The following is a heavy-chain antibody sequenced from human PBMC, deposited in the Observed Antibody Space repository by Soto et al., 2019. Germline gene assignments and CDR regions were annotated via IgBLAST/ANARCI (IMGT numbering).Heavy chain of an antibody. CDR3: ARELLFYDSDGFSWDDAFDI. J-gene: IGHJ3*02. CDR2: IYQSGST. Sequence: LSLTCAVSGGSLSSSAYSWSWIRQPPGKGLEWIGFIYQSGSTYYNPSLKSRVTMSLDRPKNQFSLKLSSVTAADTAVYYCARELLFYDSDGFSWDDAFDIWGQGTMVTVSS. D-gene: IGHD3-22*01. CDR1: GGSLSSSAYS. V-gene: IGHV4-30-2*01.